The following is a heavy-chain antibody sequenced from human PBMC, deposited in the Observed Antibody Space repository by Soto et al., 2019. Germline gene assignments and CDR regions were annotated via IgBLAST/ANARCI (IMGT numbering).Heavy chain of an antibody. CDR3: ARSARELLL. J-gene: IGHJ4*02. Sequence: EVQLVESGGGLVQPGGSLRLSCAASGFTFSSYSMNWVRQAPGKGLEWVSYISSSSSTIYYADSVKGRFTISRDNAKNSLDLQMNSLRAEDTAVYYCARSARELLLWVQGTLVTVSS. CDR2: ISSSSSTI. CDR1: GFTFSSYS. D-gene: IGHD3-10*01. V-gene: IGHV3-48*01.